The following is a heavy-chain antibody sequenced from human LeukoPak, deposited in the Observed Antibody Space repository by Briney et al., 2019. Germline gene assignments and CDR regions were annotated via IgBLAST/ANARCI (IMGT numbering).Heavy chain of an antibody. CDR1: GGSISSGSYY. Sequence: SETLSLTCTVSGGSISSGSYYWSWIRQPAGKGLEWIGRIYTSGSTNYNPSLRSRVTISVDTSKNQLSLKLSSVTAADTAVYDCARETEVGDAFDVWGQGTMVTVSS. CDR3: ARETEVGDAFDV. V-gene: IGHV4-61*02. CDR2: IYTSGST. D-gene: IGHD2-2*01. J-gene: IGHJ3*01.